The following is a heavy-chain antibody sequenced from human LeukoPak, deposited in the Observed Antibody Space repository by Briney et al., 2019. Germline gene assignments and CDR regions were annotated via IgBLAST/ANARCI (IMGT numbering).Heavy chain of an antibody. Sequence: SVKVSCKASGGTFISYTISWVRQAPGQGREWMGRIIPILGIANYEQKFQGRGKITADKSTSTAYMELSSLRSEDTAVYYCASAFHYYDILTGYYSGPFDYWGQGTLVTVSS. V-gene: IGHV1-69*02. CDR1: GGTFISYT. CDR2: IIPILGIA. CDR3: ASAFHYYDILTGYYSGPFDY. J-gene: IGHJ4*02. D-gene: IGHD3-9*01.